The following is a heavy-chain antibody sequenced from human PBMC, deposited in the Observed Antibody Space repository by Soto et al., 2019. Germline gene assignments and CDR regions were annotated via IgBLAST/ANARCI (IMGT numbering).Heavy chain of an antibody. CDR3: ASGGYSYGHNWFDP. J-gene: IGHJ5*02. V-gene: IGHV4-39*01. D-gene: IGHD5-18*01. Sequence: TSETRSLTCTVSGGSISSSSYYWGWIRQPPGKGLEWIGSIYYSGSTYYNPSLKSRVTISVDTSKNQFSLKLSSVTAADTAVYYCASGGYSYGHNWFDPWGQGTLVTVSS. CDR2: IYYSGST. CDR1: GGSISSSSYY.